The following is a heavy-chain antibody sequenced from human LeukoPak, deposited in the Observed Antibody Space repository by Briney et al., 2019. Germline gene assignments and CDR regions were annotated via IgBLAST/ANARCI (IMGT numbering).Heavy chain of an antibody. CDR2: ISGSGGST. J-gene: IGHJ4*02. V-gene: IGHV3-23*01. CDR3: AKDQNAYNYVFDY. Sequence: GGTLRLSCATSGFTFSNYGMTWVRQAPGKGLEWVSTISGSGGSTYSADSVQGRFTISRDNSKNTVYLQMNSLRAEDTAVYYCAKDQNAYNYVFDYWGQGTLVTVSS. CDR1: GFTFSNYG. D-gene: IGHD5-24*01.